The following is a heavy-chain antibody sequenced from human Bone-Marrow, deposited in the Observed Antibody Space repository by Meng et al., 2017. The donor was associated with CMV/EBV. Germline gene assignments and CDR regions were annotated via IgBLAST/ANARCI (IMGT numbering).Heavy chain of an antibody. D-gene: IGHD2-2*01. CDR2: ISAYNGNT. V-gene: IGHV1-18*01. CDR1: GYTFTSYG. CDR3: ARDLEYCSSTGCYEDWFDP. J-gene: IGHJ5*02. Sequence: ASVKVSCKASGYTFTSYGISWVRQAPGQGLEWMGWISAYNGNTNYARNLQGRVTMTTDTSTSTAYMELRSLRSDDTAVYYCARDLEYCSSTGCYEDWFDPWGQGTRVTGSS.